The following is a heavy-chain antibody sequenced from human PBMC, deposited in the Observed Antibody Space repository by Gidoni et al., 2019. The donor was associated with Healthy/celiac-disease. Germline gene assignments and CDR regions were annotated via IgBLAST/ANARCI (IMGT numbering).Heavy chain of an antibody. CDR3: ASGDKTFDY. Sequence: QVQLQQWGAGLLKPSETLSLTCAVYGGSFSGYYWSWIRQPPGKGLEWIGEINHTGSTNYNPSLKRRVTISVDTSKNQFSLKLSSVTAADTAVYYCASGDKTFDYWGQGTLVTVSS. CDR2: INHTGST. CDR1: GGSFSGYY. V-gene: IGHV4-34*01. J-gene: IGHJ4*02.